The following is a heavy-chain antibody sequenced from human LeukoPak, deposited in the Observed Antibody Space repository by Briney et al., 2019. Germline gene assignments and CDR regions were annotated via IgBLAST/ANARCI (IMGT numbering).Heavy chain of an antibody. Sequence: GGSLRLSCAASGFTFSSYWMSWVRQAPGKGLEWVANIKQDGSEKYYVDSVKGRFTISRDNAKSSLYLRMNSLRAEDTAVYYCASLLAVAGTDFDYWGQGTLVTVSS. CDR2: IKQDGSEK. J-gene: IGHJ4*02. V-gene: IGHV3-7*01. D-gene: IGHD6-19*01. CDR1: GFTFSSYW. CDR3: ASLLAVAGTDFDY.